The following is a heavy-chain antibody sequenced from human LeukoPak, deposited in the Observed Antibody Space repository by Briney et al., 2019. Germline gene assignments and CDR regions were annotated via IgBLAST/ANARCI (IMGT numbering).Heavy chain of an antibody. CDR2: ISAYNGNT. Sequence: ASVKVSCKASGYTFTSYGISWVRQAPGQGLEWMGWISAYNGNTNYAQKLQGRVTMTTDTSTSTAYMELRSLRSDDTAVYYCARGAAGYYKRYYYGMDVWSKGTTVTVSS. CDR3: ARGAAGYYKRYYYGMDV. D-gene: IGHD3-9*01. J-gene: IGHJ6*04. V-gene: IGHV1-18*04. CDR1: GYTFTSYG.